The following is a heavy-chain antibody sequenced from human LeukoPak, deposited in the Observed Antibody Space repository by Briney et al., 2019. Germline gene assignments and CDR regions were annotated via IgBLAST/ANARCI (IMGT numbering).Heavy chain of an antibody. CDR2: ISAYNGNT. CDR3: ARLAGYSYYYYYGMDV. Sequence: ASVKVSCKASGYTFTSYGISWVRQAPGQGLEWMGWISAYNGNTNYAQKLQGRVTMTTDTSTSTAYMELRSLRSDDTAVYYCARLAGYSYYYYYGMDVWGQGTTVTVSS. V-gene: IGHV1-18*01. J-gene: IGHJ6*02. D-gene: IGHD3-9*01. CDR1: GYTFTSYG.